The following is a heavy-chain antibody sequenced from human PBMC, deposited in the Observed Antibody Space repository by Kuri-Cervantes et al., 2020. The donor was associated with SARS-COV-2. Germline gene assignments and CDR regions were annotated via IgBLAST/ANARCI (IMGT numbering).Heavy chain of an antibody. CDR3: AKEGGSSPATGAFDI. V-gene: IGHV3-7*01. D-gene: IGHD6-6*01. J-gene: IGHJ3*02. CDR1: GFTFRSCW. CDR2: IKPEGGEK. Sequence: GESLKISCAASGFTFRSCWMSWVRQAPGKGLEWVAAIKPEGGEKHYVDSVRGRFTISRDDAKNSLYLQMNSLRAEDTAVYYCAKEGGSSPATGAFDIWGQGTMGTVSS.